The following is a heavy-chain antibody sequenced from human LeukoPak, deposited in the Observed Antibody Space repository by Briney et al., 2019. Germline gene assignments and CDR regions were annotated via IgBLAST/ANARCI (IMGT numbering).Heavy chain of an antibody. V-gene: IGHV3-48*03. CDR2: IRGSGSSV. J-gene: IGHJ4*02. CDR3: TTDHVGATVEFDS. CDR1: AFTFSSYE. D-gene: IGHD1-26*01. Sequence: PGGSLRLSCAASAFTFSSYEMNWVRQAPGEGLEWISYIRGSGSSVKYADSVKGRFTISRDNAKNSLYLQMDSLRAEDTAMYYCTTDHVGATVEFDSWGQGTLVTVSS.